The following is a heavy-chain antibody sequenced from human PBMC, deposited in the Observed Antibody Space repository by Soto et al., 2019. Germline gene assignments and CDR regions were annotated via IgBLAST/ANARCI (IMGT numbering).Heavy chain of an antibody. D-gene: IGHD3-16*01. V-gene: IGHV4-34*01. CDR2: INHSGST. Sequence: SETLSLTCAVYAGSFSGYYWGWIRQPPGKGLEWIGEINHSGSTNYNPSLKSRVTISVDTAKNHFSLKLSSVTAADTAGFSCARSRGMDYYYHGMDVWGQGATLTVYS. J-gene: IGHJ6*02. CDR1: AGSFSGYY. CDR3: ARSRGMDYYYHGMDV.